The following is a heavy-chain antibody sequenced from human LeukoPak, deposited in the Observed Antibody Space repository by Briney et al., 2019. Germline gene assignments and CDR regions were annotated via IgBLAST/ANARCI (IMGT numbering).Heavy chain of an antibody. D-gene: IGHD1-14*01. V-gene: IGHV3-74*01. CDR1: GFPFNSLW. CDR2: MNEYSTTI. Sequence: GGSLRLSCAASGFPFNSLWMHWVRQAPGKGLVWVSDMNEYSTTIRYADSVKGRFTISRDNAKSILYLQMDNLRAEDTAMYFCARGGVNPVDHWGQGTLVTVSS. CDR3: ARGGVNPVDH. J-gene: IGHJ4*02.